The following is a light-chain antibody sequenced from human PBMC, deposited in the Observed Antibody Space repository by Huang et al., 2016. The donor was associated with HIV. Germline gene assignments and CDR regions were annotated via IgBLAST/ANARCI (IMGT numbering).Light chain of an antibody. CDR1: QGIGRY. CDR3: QQLKTYPIT. V-gene: IGKV1-9*01. J-gene: IGKJ3*01. Sequence: QSTQSPSSLSASVGDRVTITCRASQGIGRYLVWDQQKPGKAPKLLIYAASTLQSGVPSRVSGSGAGTDFTLTISSLQPEDVATYYCQQLKTYPITFGPGTQVDIK. CDR2: AAS.